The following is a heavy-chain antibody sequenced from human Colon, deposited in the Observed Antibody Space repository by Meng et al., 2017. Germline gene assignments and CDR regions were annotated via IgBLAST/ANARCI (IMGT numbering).Heavy chain of an antibody. CDR1: SGSISSGGYY. J-gene: IGHJ2*01. Sequence: SETLSLTCTASSGSISSGGYYWSWIRQHPGKGLEWIGYIYYSGSTYYNPSLKSLVTISVDTSKNQFSLKLSSVTAADTAVYYCAISRDGYNYFDLWGRGTLVTVSS. CDR2: IYYSGST. CDR3: AISRDGYNYFDL. D-gene: IGHD5-24*01. V-gene: IGHV4-31*01.